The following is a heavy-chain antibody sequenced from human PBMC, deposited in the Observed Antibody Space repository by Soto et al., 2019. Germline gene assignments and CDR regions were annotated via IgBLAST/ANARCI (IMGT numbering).Heavy chain of an antibody. J-gene: IGHJ2*01. D-gene: IGHD4-17*01. Sequence: QVQLVQSGAEVGKPGASVKVSCKASGYTFTSYDINWVRQASGQGLEWMGWMNPNSGNTGSAQRFQGRLTMTRNTSINTAYMVLTSLTSEDAPVYYCARVHTVTTYFDVWGRGTLVAVSS. CDR1: GYTFTSYD. CDR2: MNPNSGNT. V-gene: IGHV1-8*01. CDR3: ARVHTVTTYFDV.